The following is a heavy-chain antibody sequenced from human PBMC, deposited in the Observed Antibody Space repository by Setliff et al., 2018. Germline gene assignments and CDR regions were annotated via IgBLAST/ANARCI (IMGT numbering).Heavy chain of an antibody. CDR3: ARRNGEKLDP. Sequence: TSETLSLTCNVSADSISSSYDYWAWIRQPPGKGLEWIGSIYNSGSTYYNPSLKSRVSISVDTSKNQFSLKLSSVTAADTAVYYCARRNGEKLDPWGQGTLVTVSS. CDR1: ADSISSSYDY. CDR2: IYNSGST. J-gene: IGHJ5*02. V-gene: IGHV4-39*01.